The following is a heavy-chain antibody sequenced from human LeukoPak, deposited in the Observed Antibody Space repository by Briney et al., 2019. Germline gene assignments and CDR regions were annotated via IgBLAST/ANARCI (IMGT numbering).Heavy chain of an antibody. J-gene: IGHJ4*02. CDR2: IYHSGST. CDR3: AREWEGYYGSGRPFDY. Sequence: SETLSLTCTVSGGSISSSSYYWGWIRQPPGKGLEWIGSIYHSGSTYYNPSLKSRVTISVDTSKNQFSLKLSSVTAADTAVYYCAREWEGYYGSGRPFDYWGQGALVTVSS. CDR1: GGSISSSSYY. V-gene: IGHV4-39*07. D-gene: IGHD3-10*01.